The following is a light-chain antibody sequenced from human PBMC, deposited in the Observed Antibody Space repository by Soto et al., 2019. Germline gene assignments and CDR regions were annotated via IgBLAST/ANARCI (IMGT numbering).Light chain of an antibody. J-gene: IGKJ1*01. CDR3: PKYHTDWT. V-gene: IGKV1-5*01. CDR2: DAS. CDR1: LTITSW. Sequence: DIQMTQSPSSVSASVGDRVIITCRASLTITSWVAWYQQVPGKAPKLLIYDASTLVRGVPSRFSGRGSGKELKLTISRLQADDYPTFYCPKYHTDWTFGQGTKV.